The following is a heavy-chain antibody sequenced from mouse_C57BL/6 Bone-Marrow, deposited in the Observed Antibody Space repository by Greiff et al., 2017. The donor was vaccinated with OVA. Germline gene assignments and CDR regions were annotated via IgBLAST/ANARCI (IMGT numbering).Heavy chain of an antibody. CDR2: IDPSDSYT. CDR3: ARWGTFAY. Sequence: QVQLQQPGAELVLPGASVKLSCKASGYTFTSYWMHWVKQRPGQGLEWIGEIDPSDSYTNYNQKFKGKSTLTVDKSSSTAYMQLSSLTSEDSAVYYCARWGTFAYWGQGTLVTVSA. V-gene: IGHV1-69*01. D-gene: IGHD2-14*01. CDR1: GYTFTSYW. J-gene: IGHJ3*01.